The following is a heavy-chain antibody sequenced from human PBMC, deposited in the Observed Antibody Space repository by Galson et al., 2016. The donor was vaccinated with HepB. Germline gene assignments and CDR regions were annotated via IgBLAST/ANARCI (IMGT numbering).Heavy chain of an antibody. Sequence: SLRLSCAASGFTFRSYGMHWARRAPGKGLEWVAFISYDGSDKYYGDSVKGRFTISRDNSKNTLYLQMNSPRLEDTAVYYRTKVGGYSFGSNDYYAMDVWGQGTTATVSS. CDR2: ISYDGSDK. D-gene: IGHD5-18*01. J-gene: IGHJ6*02. CDR3: TKVGGYSFGSNDYYAMDV. V-gene: IGHV3-30*18. CDR1: GFTFRSYG.